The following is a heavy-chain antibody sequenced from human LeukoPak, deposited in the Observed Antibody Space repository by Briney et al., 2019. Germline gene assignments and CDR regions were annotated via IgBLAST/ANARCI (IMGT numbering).Heavy chain of an antibody. CDR2: ISCDGSST. J-gene: IGHJ3*01. Sequence: RPGGSLTLSCAASGFTFSNYWMHWVRQAPGKGLVWVSRISCDGSSTNYADSVKGRFTISRDNAKNTLYLQMNSLRAEDTAVYYCARRSAAKDAFDFWGQGTMVTVSS. CDR3: ARRSAAKDAFDF. V-gene: IGHV3-74*01. D-gene: IGHD6-25*01. CDR1: GFTFSNYW.